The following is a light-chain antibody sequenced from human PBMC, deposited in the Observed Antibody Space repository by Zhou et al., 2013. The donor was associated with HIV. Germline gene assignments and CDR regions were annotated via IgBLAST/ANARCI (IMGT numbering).Light chain of an antibody. CDR1: QSVRSSY. CDR3: HQYGDSVT. V-gene: IGKV3-20*01. J-gene: IGKJ3*01. CDR2: GAS. Sequence: EIVLTQSPGTLSLSPGERATLSCRASQSVRSSYLAWYQQKPGQAPRLLIYGASNRATGIPDRFSGSGSGTDFTLTISRLEPEDFAVYYCHQYGDSVTFGPGTKVDIK.